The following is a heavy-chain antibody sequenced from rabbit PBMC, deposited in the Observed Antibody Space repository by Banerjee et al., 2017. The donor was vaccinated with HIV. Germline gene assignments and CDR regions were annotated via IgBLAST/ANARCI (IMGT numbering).Heavy chain of an antibody. CDR1: GFSFSSSYY. D-gene: IGHD6-1*01. CDR3: ARASGYGADAYACNL. J-gene: IGHJ4*01. Sequence: QSLEESGGDLVKPGASLTLTCTASGFSFSSSYYMCWVRQAPGKGLEWIGCIYAGSGSTWYASWAKGRFTISKTSSTTVTLQMTSLTAADTATYFCARASGYGADAYACNLWGPGTLVTVS. V-gene: IGHV1S40*01. CDR2: IYAGSGST.